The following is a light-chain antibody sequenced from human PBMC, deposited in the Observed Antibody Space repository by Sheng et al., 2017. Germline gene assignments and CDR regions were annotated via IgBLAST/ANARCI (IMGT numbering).Light chain of an antibody. CDR3: QQYNKWPLN. CDR2: GAS. J-gene: IGKJ4*01. V-gene: IGKV3-15*01. Sequence: EIVLTQSPATLSVSPGDRATLSCRASQSVSSKVAWYQQKPGQAPRLLIYGASTRATGIPARFSGSGSGTEFTLTISSLQSEDSAEYYCQQYNKWPLNFGRGTKVEIK. CDR1: QSVSSK.